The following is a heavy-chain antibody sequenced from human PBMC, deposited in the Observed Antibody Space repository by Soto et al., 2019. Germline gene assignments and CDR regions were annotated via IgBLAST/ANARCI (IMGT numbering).Heavy chain of an antibody. Sequence: GGSLRLSCAASGFTFDDYTMHWVRQAPGKGLEWVSLISWDGGSTYYADSVKGRFTISRDNSKNSLYLQMNSLRTEDTALYYCAKDKYTQTLYYYYGMDVWGQGTTVTVSS. CDR2: ISWDGGST. CDR1: GFTFDDYT. CDR3: AKDKYTQTLYYYYGMDV. D-gene: IGHD5-18*01. V-gene: IGHV3-43*01. J-gene: IGHJ6*02.